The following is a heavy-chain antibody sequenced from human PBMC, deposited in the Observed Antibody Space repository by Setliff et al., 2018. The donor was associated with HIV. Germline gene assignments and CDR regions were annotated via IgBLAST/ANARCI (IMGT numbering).Heavy chain of an antibody. CDR1: GGSFSGSC. CDR2: INHSGST. Sequence: SETLSLTCAVYGGSFSGSCWSWIRQPPGKDLEWIGEINHSGSTNYNPSLKSRVTISVDTSKTQFSLKLSSVIAADTAVYYCTTSTVAGLFDYWDQGAPVTVSS. CDR3: TTSTVAGLFDY. V-gene: IGHV4-34*01. D-gene: IGHD6-19*01. J-gene: IGHJ4*02.